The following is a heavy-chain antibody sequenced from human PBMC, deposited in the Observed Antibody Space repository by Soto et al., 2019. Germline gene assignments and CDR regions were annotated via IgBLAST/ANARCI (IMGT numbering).Heavy chain of an antibody. D-gene: IGHD3-22*01. CDR2: ISSSTFYT. Sequence: QVQLVESGGGLVKPGGSLRLSCAASGCSFSDHYMSWIRQAPGKGLEWVSYISSSTFYTNYADSVKGRFTISRDNAKNSLYLQMNSLRAEDTAVYYCATDDSSVLEYFDYWGQGILVTVSS. V-gene: IGHV3-11*06. CDR3: ATDDSSVLEYFDY. J-gene: IGHJ4*02. CDR1: GCSFSDHY.